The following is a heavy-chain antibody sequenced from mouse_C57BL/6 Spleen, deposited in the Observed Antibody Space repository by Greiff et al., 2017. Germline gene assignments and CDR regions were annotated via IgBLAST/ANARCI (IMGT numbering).Heavy chain of an antibody. Sequence: QVQLKQSGAELARPGASVKMSCKASGYTFTSYTMHWVKQRPGQGLEWIGYINPSSGYTKYNQKFKDKATLTADKSSSTAYMQLSSLTSEDSAVYYCAALDSSDAMDYWGQGTSVTVSS. V-gene: IGHV1-4*01. CDR2: INPSSGYT. CDR1: GYTFTSYT. CDR3: AALDSSDAMDY. D-gene: IGHD3-2*02. J-gene: IGHJ4*01.